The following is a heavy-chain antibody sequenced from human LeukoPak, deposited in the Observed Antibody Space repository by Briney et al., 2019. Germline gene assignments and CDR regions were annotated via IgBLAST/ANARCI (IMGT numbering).Heavy chain of an antibody. CDR1: GYTFTSYG. D-gene: IGHD3-10*01. Sequence: GASVKVSCKASGYTFTSYGISWVRQAPGQGLEWMGWISAYNGNTNYAQKLQGRVTMTTDTSTSTAYMELRSLRSDDTAVYYCARTQSGYYYYGMDFWGQGTTVTVSS. V-gene: IGHV1-18*01. CDR3: ARTQSGYYYYGMDF. CDR2: ISAYNGNT. J-gene: IGHJ6*02.